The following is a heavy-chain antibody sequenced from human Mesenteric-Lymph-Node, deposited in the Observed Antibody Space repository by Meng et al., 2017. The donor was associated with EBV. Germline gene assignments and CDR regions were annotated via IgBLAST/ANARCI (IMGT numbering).Heavy chain of an antibody. V-gene: IGHV1-69*01. CDR3: ATYYYDSSAYFD. CDR2: IIPNFSTA. J-gene: IGHJ4*02. Sequence: QVHVLRSGAEVSNGGSSVEVSCKASGGTFSSYAVSWVRQSPGQGLEWMGGIIPNFSTANYAQKLQGRVTITADESTGTAYMELNSLRSEDTAVYYCATYYYDSSAYFDWGQGALVTVSS. CDR1: GGTFSSYA. D-gene: IGHD3-22*01.